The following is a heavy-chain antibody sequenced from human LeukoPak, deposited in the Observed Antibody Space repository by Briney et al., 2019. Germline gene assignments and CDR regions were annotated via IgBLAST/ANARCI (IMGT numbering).Heavy chain of an antibody. V-gene: IGHV1-69*06. CDR3: ASTCLGGDCYSDVADY. D-gene: IGHD2-21*02. CDR1: GGTFSSYA. CDR2: IIPIFGTA. J-gene: IGHJ4*02. Sequence: SVKVSCKASGGTFSSYAISWVRQAPGQGLEWMGGIIPIFGTANYAQKFQGRVTITADKSTSTAYMELSSLRSEDTAVYYCASTCLGGDCYSDVADYWGQGTLVTVSS.